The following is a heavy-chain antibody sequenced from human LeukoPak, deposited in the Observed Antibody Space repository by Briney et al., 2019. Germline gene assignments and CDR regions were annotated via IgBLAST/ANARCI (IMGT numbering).Heavy chain of an antibody. Sequence: AGESLQISCKGSGYSFTSYWIGWVRQMPGKGLEWMGIIYPGDSDTRYSPSFQGQVTISADKSISTAYLQWSSLKASDTAMYYCARQIYSSGWYYFDYWGQGTLVTVSS. J-gene: IGHJ4*02. V-gene: IGHV5-51*01. D-gene: IGHD6-19*01. CDR1: GYSFTSYW. CDR2: IYPGDSDT. CDR3: ARQIYSSGWYYFDY.